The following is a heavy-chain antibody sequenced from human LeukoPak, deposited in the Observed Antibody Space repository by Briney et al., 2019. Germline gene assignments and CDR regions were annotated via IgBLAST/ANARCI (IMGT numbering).Heavy chain of an antibody. CDR3: ARGGYSGYDYALGY. D-gene: IGHD5-12*01. CDR1: GGSFSGYY. Sequence: SETLSLTCAVYGGSFSGYYWSWIRQPPGKGLGWIGEINHSGSTNYNPSLKNRVTISVDTSKNQFSLKLSSVTAADTAVYYCARGGYSGYDYALGYWGQGTLVTVSS. V-gene: IGHV4-34*01. CDR2: INHSGST. J-gene: IGHJ4*02.